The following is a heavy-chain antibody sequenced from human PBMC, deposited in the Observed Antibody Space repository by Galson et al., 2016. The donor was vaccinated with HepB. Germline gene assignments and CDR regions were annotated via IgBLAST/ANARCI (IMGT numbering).Heavy chain of an antibody. D-gene: IGHD3-22*01. V-gene: IGHV3-11*01. CDR3: ARDRSGWFDQ. CDR2: ISVSARNI. CDR1: GFTFADYY. J-gene: IGHJ5*02. Sequence: SLRLSCAASGFTFADYYMSWIRQAPGKGPEWISHISVSARNILYADPVRGRFTVSRDNARNSLYLQMHSLRADDTAVYYCARDRSGWFDQWGQGTLVTVS.